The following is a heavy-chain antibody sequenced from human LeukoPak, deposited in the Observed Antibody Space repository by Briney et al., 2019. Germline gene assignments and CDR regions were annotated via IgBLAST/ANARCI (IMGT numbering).Heavy chain of an antibody. CDR1: GYTFSTYP. D-gene: IGHD3-3*01. CDR2: MNPNSGNT. Sequence: ASVKVSCKASGYTFSTYPMNWVRQAPGQGLEWMGWMNPNSGNTGYAQKFQGRVTMTRNTSISTAYMELSSLRSEDTAVYYCARRDYDFWSGYYYYFDYWGQGTLVTVSS. J-gene: IGHJ4*02. CDR3: ARRDYDFWSGYYYYFDY. V-gene: IGHV1-8*02.